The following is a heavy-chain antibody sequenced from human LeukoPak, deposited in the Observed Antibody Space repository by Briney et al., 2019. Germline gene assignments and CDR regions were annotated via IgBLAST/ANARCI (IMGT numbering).Heavy chain of an antibody. D-gene: IGHD6-19*01. J-gene: IGHJ5*02. V-gene: IGHV1-69*05. CDR1: GGTFSSYA. Sequence: GASVKVSCKASGGTFSSYAISWVRHAPGQGLEWMGGIIPIFGTANYAQKFQGRVTITTGESTSTAYMELSSLRSEDTAVYYCARGSIAVKCCWFDPWGQGTLVTVSS. CDR3: ARGSIAVKCCWFDP. CDR2: IIPIFGTA.